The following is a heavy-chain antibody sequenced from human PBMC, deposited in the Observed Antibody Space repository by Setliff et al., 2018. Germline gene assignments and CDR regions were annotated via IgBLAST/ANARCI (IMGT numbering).Heavy chain of an antibody. CDR3: AKDRVPDGYWDV. V-gene: IGHV3-23*01. CDR1: GFSINVYS. J-gene: IGHJ6*04. Sequence: GGSLRLSCAASGFSINVYSMTWVRQAPGKGLECVSGMYGVGATFYADSVKGRFTISRDISENTLYLQMNSLRPEDTAVYYCAKDRVPDGYWDVWGKGTTVTVSS. CDR2: MYGVGAT. D-gene: IGHD4-17*01.